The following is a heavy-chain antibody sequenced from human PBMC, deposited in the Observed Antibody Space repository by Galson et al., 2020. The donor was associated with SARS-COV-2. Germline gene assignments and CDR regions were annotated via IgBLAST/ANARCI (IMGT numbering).Heavy chain of an antibody. CDR2: ISSDGSNK. CDR3: ARNGVGNWFDP. Sequence: GGSLRLSCAASGFTFSSYAMHWVRQAPGKGLEWVAVISSDGSNKYYADSVKGRFTISRDNSKNTLYLQMNSLRAEDTAVYYCARNGVGNWFDPWGQGTLVTVSS. D-gene: IGHD1-26*01. V-gene: IGHV3-30*04. J-gene: IGHJ5*02. CDR1: GFTFSSYA.